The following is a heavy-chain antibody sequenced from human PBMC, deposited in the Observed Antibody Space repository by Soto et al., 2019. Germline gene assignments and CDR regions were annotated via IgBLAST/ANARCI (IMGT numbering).Heavy chain of an antibody. CDR1: GYTFTGYY. CDR3: ARVVYSGSSHRGGTMDV. CDR2: IYPNSGAT. D-gene: IGHD6-6*01. J-gene: IGHJ6*02. Sequence: QVQLVQSGAEVKKPGASVKVSCKASGYTFTGYYMHWVRQAPGQGLEWMGWIYPNSGATNYAQKFQDRVTMTRDTSISTAYMELSRLRSDDTAVYYCARVVYSGSSHRGGTMDVWGQGTTVTVSS. V-gene: IGHV1-2*02.